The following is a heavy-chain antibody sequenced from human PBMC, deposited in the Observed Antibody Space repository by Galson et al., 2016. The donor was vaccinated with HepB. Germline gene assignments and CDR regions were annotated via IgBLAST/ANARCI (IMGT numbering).Heavy chain of an antibody. V-gene: IGHV1-2*04. CDR2: INPISGGT. CDR3: ARGPRTYYDFWTGLEGY. D-gene: IGHD3-3*01. Sequence: SVKVSCKASGYTFTGYYMHWVRQAPGQGLEWMGWINPISGGTSYAQKFQGWVTMTRETSISTAYMELRRLRSDDTAVYYCARGPRTYYDFWTGLEGYWGQGTLVTVSS. CDR1: GYTFTGYY. J-gene: IGHJ4*02.